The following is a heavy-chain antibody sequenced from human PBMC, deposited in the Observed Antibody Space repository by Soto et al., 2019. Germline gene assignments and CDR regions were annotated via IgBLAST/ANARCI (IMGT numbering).Heavy chain of an antibody. CDR1: GYTFTSYG. CDR2: ISAYNGNT. J-gene: IGHJ6*02. D-gene: IGHD3-22*01. Sequence: GASVKVSCKASGYTFTSYGISWVRQAPGQGLEWMGWISAYNGNTNYAQKLQGRVTMTTDTSTSTAYMELRSLRSDDTAVYYCARRYSSYYDSSGSLYYYYGMDVWGQGTTVTVSS. V-gene: IGHV1-18*01. CDR3: ARRYSSYYDSSGSLYYYYGMDV.